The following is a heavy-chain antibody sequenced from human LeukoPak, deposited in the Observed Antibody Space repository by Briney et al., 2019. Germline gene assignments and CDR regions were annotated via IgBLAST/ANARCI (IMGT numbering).Heavy chain of an antibody. J-gene: IGHJ4*02. V-gene: IGHV3-7*01. CDR1: GFTFNIHW. Sequence: PGGSLRLSCEASGFTFNIHWMNWVRQAPGKGLEWLANIRPDGSEKVYVDSVRGRFTISRDNTKNSVYLQMNNLRSEDSAVYYCSGRSGFSSIYGRQGIRVTVSS. CDR2: IRPDGSEK. D-gene: IGHD2-2*01. CDR3: SGRSGFSSIY.